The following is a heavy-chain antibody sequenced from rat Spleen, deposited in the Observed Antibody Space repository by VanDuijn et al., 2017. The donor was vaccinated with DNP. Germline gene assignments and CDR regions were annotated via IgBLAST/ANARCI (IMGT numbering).Heavy chain of an antibody. V-gene: IGHV5S13*01. D-gene: IGHD4-1*01. J-gene: IGHJ2*01. CDR3: GRQWPNTAMDY. CDR2: ITPSGDNT. CDR1: GFTFSNYD. Sequence: EVQLVESGGGLVEPGRSLKLSCAASGFTFSNYDMAWVRQAPTKGLEWVASITPSGDNTYYRDSVKGRFTISRNNAINIQYLQMDSLRSEDTATYYCGRQWPNTAMDYWGRGVMVTVSS.